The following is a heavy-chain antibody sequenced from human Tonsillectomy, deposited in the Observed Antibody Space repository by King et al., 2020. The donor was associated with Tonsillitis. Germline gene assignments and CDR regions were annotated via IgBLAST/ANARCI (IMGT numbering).Heavy chain of an antibody. CDR1: GGSISSGSYY. CDR2: IYTSGST. V-gene: IGHV4-61*02. CDR3: ARMYPSYYYYMDV. J-gene: IGHJ6*03. Sequence: LPLQESGPGLVKPSQTLSLTCTVSGGSISSGSYYWSWIRQPAGKGLEWIGRIYTSGSTNYNPSLKSRVTMSVDTSKNQFSLKLSAVTAADTAVYYCARMYPSYYYYMDVWGKGPTVTVSS. D-gene: IGHD2-2*01.